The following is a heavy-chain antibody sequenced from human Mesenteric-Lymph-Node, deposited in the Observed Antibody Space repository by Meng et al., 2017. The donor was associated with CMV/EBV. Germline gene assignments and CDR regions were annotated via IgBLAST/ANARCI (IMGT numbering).Heavy chain of an antibody. D-gene: IGHD3-3*01. CDR2: IYYSGST. V-gene: IGHV4-59*01. CDR1: GGSISSYY. Sequence: SETLSLTCIVSGGSISSYYWSWIRQPPGKGLEWIGYIYYSGSTSYNPSLKSRVTISVGTSKNQFSLKLSSVTAADTAVYYCARLPTIRFWSGYSVAHVWGQGTTVTVSS. CDR3: ARLPTIRFWSGYSVAHV. J-gene: IGHJ6*02.